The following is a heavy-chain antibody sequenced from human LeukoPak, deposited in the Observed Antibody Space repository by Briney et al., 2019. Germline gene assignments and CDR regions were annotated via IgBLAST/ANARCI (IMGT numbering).Heavy chain of an antibody. D-gene: IGHD6-13*01. J-gene: IGHJ4*02. CDR3: AKDFWRIAAAENPPTPFDY. Sequence: TGGSLRLSCAASGFTFSSYSMNWVRQAPGKGLEWVSSITSSSSYIYYADSVKGRFTISRHNAKNSLYLQMNSLRAEDTAVYYCAKDFWRIAAAENPPTPFDYWGQGTLVTVSS. CDR1: GFTFSSYS. CDR2: ITSSSSYI. V-gene: IGHV3-21*04.